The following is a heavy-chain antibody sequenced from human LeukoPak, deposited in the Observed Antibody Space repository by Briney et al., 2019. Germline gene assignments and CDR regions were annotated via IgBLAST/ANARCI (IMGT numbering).Heavy chain of an antibody. J-gene: IGHJ4*02. V-gene: IGHV3-53*01. CDR2: LYSDGST. CDR3: ARGVEPLAANTLAY. CDR1: GFTVITND. Sequence: PGGSLRLSCAASGFTVITNDMTWVRQAPGKGLEWVSVLYSDGSTKYADSVQGRFTISRDNSKSTLYLEMNSLSPDDTAVYYCARGVEPLAANTLAYWGQGTLVTVSS. D-gene: IGHD1-14*01.